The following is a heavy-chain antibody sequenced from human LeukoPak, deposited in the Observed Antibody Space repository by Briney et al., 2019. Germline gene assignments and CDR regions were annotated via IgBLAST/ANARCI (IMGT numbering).Heavy chain of an antibody. D-gene: IGHD3-22*01. J-gene: IGHJ1*01. CDR2: IGTAGDT. CDR3: ARVRKLYDSSGYYDN. V-gene: IGHV3-13*04. Sequence: GGSLRLSCAASGFTFSSYDMHWVRQATGKGLEWVSAIGTAGDTYYPGSVKGRFTISRENAKNSFYLQMNSLRAGDTAVYYCARVRKLYDSSGYYDNWGQGTLVTVSS. CDR1: GFTFSSYD.